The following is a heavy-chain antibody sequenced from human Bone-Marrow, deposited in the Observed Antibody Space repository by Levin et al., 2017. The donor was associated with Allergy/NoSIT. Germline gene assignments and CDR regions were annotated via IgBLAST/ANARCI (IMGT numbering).Heavy chain of an antibody. CDR3: ARLLTRVTPDYFDS. J-gene: IGHJ4*02. D-gene: IGHD4-17*01. CDR2: VYESGST. Sequence: SETLSLTCDVSGDKISRNKWWSWVRQSPEQGMEWIGEVYESGSTSLNPSLKSRVTISVDKSKNQISLKLTSVTAADTAVYYCARLLTRVTPDYFDSWGQGIAVTVSS. CDR1: GDKISRNKW. V-gene: IGHV4-4*02.